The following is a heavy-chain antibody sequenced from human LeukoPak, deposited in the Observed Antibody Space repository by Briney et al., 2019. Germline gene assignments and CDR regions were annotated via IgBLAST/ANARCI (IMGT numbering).Heavy chain of an antibody. J-gene: IGHJ4*02. Sequence: PSETLSLTCTVSGYSISSGYYWGWIRQPPGKGLEWIGSIYHSGSTYYNPSLKSRVTISVDTSKNQFSLKLSSVTAADTAVYYRARITERTGFDYWGQGTLVTVSS. V-gene: IGHV4-38-2*02. CDR2: IYHSGST. CDR3: ARITERTGFDY. D-gene: IGHD3-10*01. CDR1: GYSISSGYY.